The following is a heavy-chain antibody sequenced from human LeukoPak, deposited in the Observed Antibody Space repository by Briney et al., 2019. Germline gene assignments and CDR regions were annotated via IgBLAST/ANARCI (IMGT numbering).Heavy chain of an antibody. CDR3: AKQLGYCSDGSCYFPY. CDR1: GFTFSSSA. J-gene: IGHJ4*02. Sequence: GGSLRLSCAASGFTFSSSAMSWVRQAPGKGLEWVSAISNNGGYTYYADSVQGRFTISKDNSKSTLCLQMNSLRAEDTAVYYCAKQLGYCSDGSCYFPYWGQGTLVTVSS. V-gene: IGHV3-23*01. D-gene: IGHD2-15*01. CDR2: ISNNGGYT.